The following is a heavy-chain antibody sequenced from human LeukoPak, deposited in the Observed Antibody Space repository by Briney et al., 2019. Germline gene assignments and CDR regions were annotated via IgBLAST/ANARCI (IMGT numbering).Heavy chain of an antibody. CDR3: ARSFRITMVRGVFNWFDP. Sequence: SETLSLTCTVSGVSISSSSYYWGWIRQPPGKGLEWIGSIYYSGSTYYNPSLKSRVTISVDTSKNQFSLKLSSVTAADTAVYYCARSFRITMVRGVFNWFDPWGQGTLVTVSS. J-gene: IGHJ5*02. CDR2: IYYSGST. V-gene: IGHV4-39*01. CDR1: GVSISSSSYY. D-gene: IGHD3-10*01.